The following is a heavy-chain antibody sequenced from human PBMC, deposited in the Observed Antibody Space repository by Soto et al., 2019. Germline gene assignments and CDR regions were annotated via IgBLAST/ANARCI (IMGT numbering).Heavy chain of an antibody. CDR2: ISSSSYI. CDR1: GFTLSSYS. V-gene: IGHV3-21*01. CDR3: ARDGCTNGVCYNWFDP. Sequence: RLSCAASGFTLSSYSMNWVRQAPGKGLEWVSSISSSSYIYYADSVKGRFTISRDNAKNSLYLQMNSLRAEDTAVYYCARDGCTNGVCYNWFDPWGQGTLVTVSS. D-gene: IGHD2-8*01. J-gene: IGHJ5*02.